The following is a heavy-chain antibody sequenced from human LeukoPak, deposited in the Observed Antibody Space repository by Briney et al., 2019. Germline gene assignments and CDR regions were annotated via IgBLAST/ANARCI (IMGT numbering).Heavy chain of an antibody. J-gene: IGHJ4*02. CDR2: IKQDGSQK. Sequence: GGSLRLSCAASGFTFSSYWMSWVRQAPGKGLEWVANIKQDGSQKYYVDSVKGRFTISRDNAKNSLYLQMNSLRAEDTAVYYCARDPGGSWERDYFDYWGQGTLVTVSS. CDR1: GFTFSSYW. CDR3: ARDPGGSWERDYFDY. V-gene: IGHV3-7*01. D-gene: IGHD1-26*01.